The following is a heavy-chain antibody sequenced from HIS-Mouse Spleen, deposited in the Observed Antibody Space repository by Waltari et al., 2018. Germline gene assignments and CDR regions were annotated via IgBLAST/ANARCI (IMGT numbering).Heavy chain of an antibody. D-gene: IGHD1-26*01. Sequence: QVQLVQSGAEVKKPGASVKVSCKVSGYTLTELSMHWVRQAPGKGLEWMGGFDPEAGETIYGQKFQGRVTRTEDTSTDTAYMELSSLRSEDTAVYYCATSSPGIVGATIDYWGQGTLVTVSS. V-gene: IGHV1-24*01. CDR1: GYTLTELS. CDR3: ATSSPGIVGATIDY. CDR2: FDPEAGET. J-gene: IGHJ4*02.